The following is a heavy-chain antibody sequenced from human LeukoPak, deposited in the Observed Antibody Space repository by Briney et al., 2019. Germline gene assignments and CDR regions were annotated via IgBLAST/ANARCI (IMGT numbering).Heavy chain of an antibody. D-gene: IGHD3-10*02. CDR1: GFTVSSNY. J-gene: IGHJ4*02. V-gene: IGHV3-66*01. Sequence: PGGSLRLSCAASGFTVSSNYMSWVRQAPGKGLEWVSVIYSGGSTYYADSVKGRFTISRDNSKNTLYLQMNSLRAEDTAVYYCARVQPMFISKPHFDYWGQGTLVTVSS. CDR2: IYSGGST. CDR3: ARVQPMFISKPHFDY.